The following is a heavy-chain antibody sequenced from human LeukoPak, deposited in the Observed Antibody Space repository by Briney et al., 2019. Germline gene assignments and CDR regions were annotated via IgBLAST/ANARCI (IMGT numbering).Heavy chain of an antibody. J-gene: IGHJ3*02. D-gene: IGHD4-11*01. Sequence: GGSLRLSCAASGFTFSSYAMHWVRQAPGKGLEWVAVISYDGSNKYYADSVKGRFTISRDNSKNTLYLQMNSLRAEDTAVYYCAKRYSVGAFDIWGQGTMVTVSS. V-gene: IGHV3-30-3*02. CDR1: GFTFSSYA. CDR3: AKRYSVGAFDI. CDR2: ISYDGSNK.